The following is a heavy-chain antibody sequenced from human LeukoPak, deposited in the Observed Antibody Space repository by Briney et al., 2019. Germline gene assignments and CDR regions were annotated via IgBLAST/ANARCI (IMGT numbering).Heavy chain of an antibody. V-gene: IGHV4-4*07. CDR2: IYTSGST. CDR1: GGSISSYY. Sequence: SETLSLTCTVSGGSISSYYWSWIRQPAGKGLEWIGRIYTSGSTNYNPSLKSRVTMSVDTSKNQLSLKLSSVTAADTAVYYCAREGLYGDYTDYWGQGTLVTVSS. J-gene: IGHJ4*02. D-gene: IGHD4-17*01. CDR3: AREGLYGDYTDY.